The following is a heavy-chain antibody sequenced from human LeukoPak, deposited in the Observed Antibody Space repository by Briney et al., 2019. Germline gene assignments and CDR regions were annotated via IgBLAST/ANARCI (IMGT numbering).Heavy chain of an antibody. D-gene: IGHD6-19*01. V-gene: IGHV1-18*01. CDR3: ARDGPGIAVAGDDFDY. J-gene: IGHJ4*02. CDR2: ISAYNGNT. Sequence: ASVKVSCKASGYTFTSYGISWVRQAPGQGLEWMGWISAYNGNTNYAQKLQGRVTMTTDTSTSTAYMELRSPRSDDTAVYYCARDGPGIAVAGDDFDYWGQGTLVTVSS. CDR1: GYTFTSYG.